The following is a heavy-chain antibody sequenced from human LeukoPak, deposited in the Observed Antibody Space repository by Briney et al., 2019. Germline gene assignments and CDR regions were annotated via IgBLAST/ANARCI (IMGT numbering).Heavy chain of an antibody. J-gene: IGHJ4*02. CDR1: GYSFTSYW. CDR2: IYPGDSDT. Sequence: GVSLKISCQGSGYSFTSYWIGWVRQMPGKGLEWMGIIYPGDSDTRYSPSFQGQVTISADKSISTAYLQWSSLKASDTAMYYCARRYYGDRNGFDSWGQGTLVTVSS. D-gene: IGHD4-17*01. V-gene: IGHV5-51*01. CDR3: ARRYYGDRNGFDS.